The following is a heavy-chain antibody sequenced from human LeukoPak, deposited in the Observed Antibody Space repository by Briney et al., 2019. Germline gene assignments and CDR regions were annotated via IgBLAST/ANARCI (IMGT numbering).Heavy chain of an antibody. D-gene: IGHD6-19*01. CDR1: GYSFTSYW. Sequence: HGESLKISCKGSGYSFTSYWIGWVRQMPGKGLEWMGIIYPGDSDTRYSPSFQGQVTISADKSISTAYLQWSSLKASDTAMYYCARHTLLREEDIMSYSSGWFLDYWGQGTPVTVSS. CDR2: IYPGDSDT. CDR3: ARHTLLREEDIMSYSSGWFLDY. V-gene: IGHV5-51*01. J-gene: IGHJ4*02.